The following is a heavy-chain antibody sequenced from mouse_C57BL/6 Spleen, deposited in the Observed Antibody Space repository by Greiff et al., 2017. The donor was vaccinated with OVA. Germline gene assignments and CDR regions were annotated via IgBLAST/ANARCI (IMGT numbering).Heavy chain of an antibody. J-gene: IGHJ2*01. Sequence: QVQLQQPGAELVMPGASVKLSCKASGYTFTSYWMHRVKQRPGQGLEWIGEIDPSDSYTNYNQKFKGKSTLTVDKSSSTAYMQLSSLTSEDSAVYYCARRKGPGYFDYWGQGTTLTVSS. CDR3: ARRKGPGYFDY. CDR2: IDPSDSYT. CDR1: GYTFTSYW. V-gene: IGHV1-69*01. D-gene: IGHD3-3*01.